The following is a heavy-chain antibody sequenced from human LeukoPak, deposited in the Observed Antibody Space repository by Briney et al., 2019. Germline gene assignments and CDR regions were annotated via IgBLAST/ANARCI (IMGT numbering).Heavy chain of an antibody. CDR1: GFTFSSYA. CDR3: AKDREPPYSSSSLFSGY. J-gene: IGHJ4*02. Sequence: LGGSLRLSCAASGFTFSSYAMSWVRQAPGKGLEWVSAISGSGGSTYYADSVKGRFTISRDNSKNTLYLQMNSLRAEDTAVYYCAKDREPPYSSSSLFSGYWGQGTLVTVSS. CDR2: ISGSGGST. V-gene: IGHV3-23*01. D-gene: IGHD6-6*01.